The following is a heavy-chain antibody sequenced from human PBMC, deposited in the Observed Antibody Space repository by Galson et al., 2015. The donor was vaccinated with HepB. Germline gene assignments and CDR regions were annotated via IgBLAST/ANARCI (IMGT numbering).Heavy chain of an antibody. D-gene: IGHD3-22*01. V-gene: IGHV3-53*04. J-gene: IGHJ4*02. Sequence: SLRLSCAASGFTVSSNYMSWVRQAPGKGLEWVSIIYSGTSTYYADSVRGRFTISRHNFKNTLYLKMNSLRAEDTAVYYCATGPRYSYDSSSPGYFDYWGQGTLVTVSS. CDR1: GFTVSSNY. CDR2: IYSGTST. CDR3: ATGPRYSYDSSSPGYFDY.